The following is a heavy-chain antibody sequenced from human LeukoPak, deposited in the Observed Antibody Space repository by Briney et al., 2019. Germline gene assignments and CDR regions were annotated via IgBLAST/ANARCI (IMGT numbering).Heavy chain of an antibody. V-gene: IGHV3-30*04. J-gene: IGHJ6*04. Sequence: PGGSLRLSCAASGFTFSNYAFHWVRQPPGKGLEWAADISYEGSVTYYADSVKGRFTISRDNSKNTLDLQMNSLRVEDTAVYYCVRDRAPWGGALGGAKGMDVWGEGTTVTVSS. CDR1: GFTFSNYA. CDR2: ISYEGSVT. D-gene: IGHD3-10*01. CDR3: VRDRAPWGGALGGAKGMDV.